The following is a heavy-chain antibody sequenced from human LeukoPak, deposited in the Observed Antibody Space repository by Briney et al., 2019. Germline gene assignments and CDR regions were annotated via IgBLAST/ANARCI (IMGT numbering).Heavy chain of an antibody. V-gene: IGHV3-23*01. Sequence: GGSLRLSCAASGFTFSSYAMSWVRQAPGKGLEWVSAISGSGGSTYYADSVKGRFTISRDNSKNKLYLQMNSLRAEDTAVYYCAKGSDSSSWYLDYFDYWGQGTLVTVSS. CDR1: GFTFSSYA. D-gene: IGHD6-13*01. J-gene: IGHJ4*02. CDR2: ISGSGGST. CDR3: AKGSDSSSWYLDYFDY.